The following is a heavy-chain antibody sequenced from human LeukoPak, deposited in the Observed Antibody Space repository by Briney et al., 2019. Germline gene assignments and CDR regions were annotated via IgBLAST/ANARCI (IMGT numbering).Heavy chain of an antibody. CDR1: GFTFGDYA. CDR2: IRSKAYGGTT. V-gene: IGHV3-49*04. J-gene: IGHJ4*02. Sequence: GGSLRLSCTASGFTFGDYAMSWVRQAPGKGLEWVGFIRSKAYGGTTEYAASVKGRFTISRDDSKSIAHLQMNSLKTEDTAVYYCTARRGGSRLDYWGQGTLFTVSS. D-gene: IGHD1-26*01. CDR3: TARRGGSRLDY.